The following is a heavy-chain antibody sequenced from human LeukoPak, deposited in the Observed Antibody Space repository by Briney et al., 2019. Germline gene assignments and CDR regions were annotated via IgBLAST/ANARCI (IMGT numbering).Heavy chain of an antibody. D-gene: IGHD3-22*01. CDR3: AVGSYYYDSSGYHPPSYYGMDV. CDR2: INHSGST. V-gene: IGHV4-34*01. Sequence: HPSETLSLTCAVYGGSFSGYYWSWIRQPPGKGLEWIGEINHSGSTNYNPSLKSRVTISVDTSKNQFSLKLSSVTAADTAVYYCAVGSYYYDSSGYHPPSYYGMDVWGQGTTVTVSS. CDR1: GGSFSGYY. J-gene: IGHJ6*02.